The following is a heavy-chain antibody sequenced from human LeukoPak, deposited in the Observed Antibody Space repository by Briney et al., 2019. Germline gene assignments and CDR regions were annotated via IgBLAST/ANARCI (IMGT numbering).Heavy chain of an antibody. D-gene: IGHD5-18*01. CDR2: INPNSGGT. Sequence: ASVKVSCKASGYTFTGYYMHWVRQAPGQGLEWMGWINPNSGGTNYAQKFQGWVTMTRDTSIGTAYMELSRLRSDDTAVYYCARDDGYSYRKGVDRFDYWGQGTLVTVSS. CDR1: GYTFTGYY. J-gene: IGHJ4*02. CDR3: ARDDGYSYRKGVDRFDY. V-gene: IGHV1-2*04.